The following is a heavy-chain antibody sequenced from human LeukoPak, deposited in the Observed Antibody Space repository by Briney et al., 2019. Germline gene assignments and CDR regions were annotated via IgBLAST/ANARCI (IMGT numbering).Heavy chain of an antibody. CDR1: GFTFSSYA. CDR3: AKKSPIFGVVIPLFDY. J-gene: IGHJ4*02. D-gene: IGHD3-3*01. Sequence: PGRSLRLSCAASGFTFSSYAMHWVRQAPGKGLEWVAVISYDGSNKYYADSVKGRFTISRDNSKNTLYLQVNSLRAEDTAVYHCAKKSPIFGVVIPLFDYWGQGTLVSVSS. V-gene: IGHV3-30-3*02. CDR2: ISYDGSNK.